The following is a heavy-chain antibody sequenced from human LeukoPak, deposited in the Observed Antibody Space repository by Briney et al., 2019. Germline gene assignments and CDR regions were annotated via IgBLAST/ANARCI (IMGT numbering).Heavy chain of an antibody. Sequence: SGGSLRLSCATSGFTFSSYGFHWVRQALGKGLEWVAVIWYDGSQKYYLDSVKGRFTISRDSFDNTVYLQMNSLRVEDAAMYYCAGGEPYVYWGQGTLVTVSS. CDR3: AGGEPYVY. D-gene: IGHD1-14*01. J-gene: IGHJ4*02. CDR1: GFTFSSYG. CDR2: IWYDGSQK. V-gene: IGHV3-33*01.